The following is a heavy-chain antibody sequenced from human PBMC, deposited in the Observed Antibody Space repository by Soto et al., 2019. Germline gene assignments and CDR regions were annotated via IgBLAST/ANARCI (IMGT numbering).Heavy chain of an antibody. CDR3: ARAPPYHQVNWFDR. V-gene: IGHV4-31*03. CDR1: SGSLSSGGYY. CDR2: IYFTGIT. J-gene: IGHJ5*02. Sequence: SETLSLTCTVSSGSLSSGGYYWNWIRQHPVKGLEWIGYIYFTGITYSTPSLKSRVTLSVDTAKSQFSLELMSVTAADTAIYYCARAPPYHQVNWFDRWGPGVLVTSPQ.